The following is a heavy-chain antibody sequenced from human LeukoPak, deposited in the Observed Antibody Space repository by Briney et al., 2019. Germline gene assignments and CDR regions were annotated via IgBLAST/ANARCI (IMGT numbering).Heavy chain of an antibody. J-gene: IGHJ6*04. D-gene: IGHD3-10*02. CDR1: GFTFNSYW. CDR2: IKQDGNEK. CDR3: AELGITTIGGV. Sequence: PGGSLRLSCAASGFTFNSYWMSWVRQAPGKGLEWVANIKQDGNEKYYVDSVKGRFTISRDNAKNSLYLQMNSLRAEDTAVYYCAELGITTIGGVWGKGTTVTISS. V-gene: IGHV3-7*02.